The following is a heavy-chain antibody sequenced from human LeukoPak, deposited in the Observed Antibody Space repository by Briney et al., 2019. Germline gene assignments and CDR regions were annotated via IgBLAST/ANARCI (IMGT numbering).Heavy chain of an antibody. CDR2: TSSDGRNK. CDR3: AKSAGWRALVGTGDY. CDR1: GFIFDSYA. Sequence: GGSLRLSCSASGFIFDSYAMHWVRQAPGKGLEWVAITSSDGRNKYHIESVKGRFTISRDNSKNTLYLQMNSLRAEDTAVYYCAKSAGWRALVGTGDYWGQGTLVTVSS. V-gene: IGHV3-30*18. D-gene: IGHD6-19*01. J-gene: IGHJ4*02.